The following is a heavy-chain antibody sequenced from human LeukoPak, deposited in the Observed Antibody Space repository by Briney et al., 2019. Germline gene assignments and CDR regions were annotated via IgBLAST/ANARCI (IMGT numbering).Heavy chain of an antibody. CDR1: GFTFSSYA. Sequence: GGSLRLSCAASGFTFSSYAMHWVRQAPGKGLEGVAVISYDGSNKYYADSVKGRFTISRDNSKNTLYLQMNSLRAEDTAVYYCARESLSSGSFDYWGQGTLVTVSS. CDR3: ARESLSSGSFDY. V-gene: IGHV3-30-3*01. J-gene: IGHJ4*02. D-gene: IGHD6-19*01. CDR2: ISYDGSNK.